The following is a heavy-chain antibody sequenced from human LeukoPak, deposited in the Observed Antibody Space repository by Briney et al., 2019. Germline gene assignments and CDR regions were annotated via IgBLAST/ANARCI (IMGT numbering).Heavy chain of an antibody. J-gene: IGHJ6*02. CDR2: MNPNSGNT. Sequence: ASVKVSCKASGYTFTSYDVNWVRQATGQGLEWMGWMNPNSGNTGLARKFQGRVTLTRDTSLSTAYMELSNLRSDDTAVYYCVRDEVVAAPNYFGMVVWGQGTTVSVSS. CDR3: VRDEVVAAPNYFGMVV. D-gene: IGHD2-15*01. CDR1: GYTFTSYD. V-gene: IGHV1-8*01.